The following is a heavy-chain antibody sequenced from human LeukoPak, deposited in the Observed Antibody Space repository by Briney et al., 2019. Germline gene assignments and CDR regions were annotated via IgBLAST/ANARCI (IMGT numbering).Heavy chain of an antibody. Sequence: GGSLRLSCAASGFTFSPYGMIWVRQAPGKGLEWVSYIGNSDGDTYYSDSVKGRFTISRDNAKNSLYLQMNSLRAEDTAVYYCARNGGGLDYWGQGTLVTVSS. CDR2: IGNSDGDT. D-gene: IGHD2-21*01. V-gene: IGHV3-48*03. CDR1: GFTFSPYG. J-gene: IGHJ4*02. CDR3: ARNGGGLDY.